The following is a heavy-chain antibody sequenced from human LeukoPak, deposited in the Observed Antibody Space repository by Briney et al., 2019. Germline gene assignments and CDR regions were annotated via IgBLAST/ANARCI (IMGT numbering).Heavy chain of an antibody. CDR2: LSPGGST. D-gene: IGHD3-22*01. CDR1: GGSISSGGYF. CDR3: ATTFNYYDSSGWGLNYFDY. J-gene: IGHJ4*02. V-gene: IGHV4-31*03. Sequence: SETLSLTCTVAGGSISSGGYFWSWIRQHPGQGLEWIGYLSPGGSTYYNPSLKSRVSMSVDTSKNQFSLKLTSVTAADTAVYYCATTFNYYDSSGWGLNYFDYWGQGNLVTVSS.